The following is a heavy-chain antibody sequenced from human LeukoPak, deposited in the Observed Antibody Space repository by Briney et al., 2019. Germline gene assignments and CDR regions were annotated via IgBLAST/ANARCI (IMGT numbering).Heavy chain of an antibody. Sequence: GGSLRLSCAASGFTFSSYAMSWVRQAPGKGLEWVSAISGSGGSTYYADSVKGRFTISRDNSKNTLYLQMNSLRAEDTAVYYCAGENYDFWSGYQYYFDYWGQGTLVTVSS. CDR3: AGENYDFWSGYQYYFDY. CDR1: GFTFSSYA. CDR2: ISGSGGST. V-gene: IGHV3-23*01. D-gene: IGHD3-3*01. J-gene: IGHJ4*02.